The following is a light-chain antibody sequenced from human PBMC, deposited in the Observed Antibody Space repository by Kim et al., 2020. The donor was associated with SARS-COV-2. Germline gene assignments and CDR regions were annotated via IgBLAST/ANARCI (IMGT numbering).Light chain of an antibody. J-gene: IGLJ3*02. CDR1: SGRSSYA. V-gene: IGLV4-69*01. CDR3: QTWGTGWV. CDR2: LNSDGGH. Sequence: GASVNLTCTLSSGRSSYAIAWHQQRPEKGPRYLMKLNSDGGHFRGDGIPDRFSGSSSGAERYLTISSLQSEDEADYYCQTWGTGWVFGGGTQLTVL.